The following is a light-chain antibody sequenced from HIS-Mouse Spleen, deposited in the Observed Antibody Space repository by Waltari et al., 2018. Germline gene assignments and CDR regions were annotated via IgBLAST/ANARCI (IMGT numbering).Light chain of an antibody. CDR2: AAS. CDR3: QQLNSYPSYT. Sequence: DIQLTQSPSFLSASVGDRVTITCRASQGISSYLAWYQQKPGKAPKLLIYAASTLQSGVPSRFSGSGSGTEFTLTISSLQPEDFATYCCQQLNSYPSYTFGQGTKLEIK. J-gene: IGKJ2*01. CDR1: QGISSY. V-gene: IGKV1-9*01.